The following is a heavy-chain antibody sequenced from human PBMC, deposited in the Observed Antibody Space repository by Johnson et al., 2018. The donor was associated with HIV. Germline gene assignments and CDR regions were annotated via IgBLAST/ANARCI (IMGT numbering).Heavy chain of an antibody. CDR1: GFTFSSYW. Sequence: EVQLLESGGGLVQPGGSLRLSCAASGFTFSSYWMSWVRQAPGKGLEWVANLKQDGSEKYYVDSVKGRFTISRDNAKNSLYLQMNRLRAEDTAVYYCARDRRFGELFPGAFDIWGQGTMVTVSS. D-gene: IGHD3-10*01. J-gene: IGHJ3*02. V-gene: IGHV3-7*01. CDR3: ARDRRFGELFPGAFDI. CDR2: LKQDGSEK.